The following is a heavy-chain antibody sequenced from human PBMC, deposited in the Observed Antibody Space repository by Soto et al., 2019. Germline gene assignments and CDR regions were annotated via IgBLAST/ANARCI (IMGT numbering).Heavy chain of an antibody. D-gene: IGHD6-13*01. CDR2: IYYSGST. CDR3: ARMSEEQQLVRISYYYYYGMDV. J-gene: IGHJ6*02. V-gene: IGHV4-59*01. CDR1: GGSISSYY. Sequence: SETLSLTCTVSGGSISSYYWSWIRQPPGKGLEWIGYIYYSGSTNYNPSLKSRVTISVDTSKNQFSLKLSSVTAADTAVYYCARMSEEQQLVRISYYYYYGMDVWGQGTTVTVSS.